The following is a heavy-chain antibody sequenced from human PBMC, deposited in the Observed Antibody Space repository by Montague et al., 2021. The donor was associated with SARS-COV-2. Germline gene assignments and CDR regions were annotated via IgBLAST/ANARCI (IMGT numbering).Heavy chain of an antibody. D-gene: IGHD3-3*01. CDR3: ARKASRGITIFGVVTASYYRDY. V-gene: IGHV4-39*01. CDR2: IYYSGST. Sequence: SETLSLTCTVSGDSISSSSYFWGWIRQPPGKGLEWIGSIYYSGSTYYNPSLKSRVTISVDTSKNQFSLKLSSVTAADTAVYYCARKASRGITIFGVVTASYYRDYWGQGTLVTVSS. J-gene: IGHJ4*02. CDR1: GDSISSSSYF.